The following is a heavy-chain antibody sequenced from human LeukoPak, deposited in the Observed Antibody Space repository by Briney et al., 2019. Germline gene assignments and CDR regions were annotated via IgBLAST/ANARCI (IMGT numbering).Heavy chain of an antibody. D-gene: IGHD2-2*01. J-gene: IGHJ4*02. CDR3: AKDQGSREAAAYYFDY. CDR2: ISGSGGST. CDR1: GFTVSSNY. V-gene: IGHV3-23*01. Sequence: PGGSLRLSCAASGFTVSSNYMSWVRQAPGKGLEWVSAISGSGGSTFYADSVKGRFTISRDNSKNTLYLQMNSLRAEDTAVYYCAKDQGSREAAAYYFDYWGQGTLVTVSS.